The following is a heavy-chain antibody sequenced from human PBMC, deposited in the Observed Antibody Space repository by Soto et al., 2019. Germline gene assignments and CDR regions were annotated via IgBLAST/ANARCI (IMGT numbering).Heavy chain of an antibody. CDR3: ARDSSALAVVVVPAAMTLGY. J-gene: IGHJ4*02. D-gene: IGHD2-2*01. Sequence: GGSLRLSCAASGFTFSSCAMHWVRQAPGKGLEWVAVISYDGSNKYYADSVKGRFTISRDNSKNTLYLQMNSLRAEDTAVYYCARDSSALAVVVVPAAMTLGYWGQGTLVTVSS. CDR2: ISYDGSNK. V-gene: IGHV3-30-3*01. CDR1: GFTFSSCA.